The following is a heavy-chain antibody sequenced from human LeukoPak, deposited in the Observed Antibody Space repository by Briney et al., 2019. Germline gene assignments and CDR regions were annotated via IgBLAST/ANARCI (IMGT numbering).Heavy chain of an antibody. CDR2: ISGSGGST. CDR3: AKTGFDYGDYDHWFDP. V-gene: IGHV3-23*01. D-gene: IGHD4-17*01. J-gene: IGHJ5*02. Sequence: GGSLRLSCAASGFTFSSYAMSWVRQAPGKGLEWVSAISGSGGSTYCADSVKGRFTISRDNSKNTLYLQMNSLRAEDTAVYYCAKTGFDYGDYDHWFDPWGQGTLVTASS. CDR1: GFTFSSYA.